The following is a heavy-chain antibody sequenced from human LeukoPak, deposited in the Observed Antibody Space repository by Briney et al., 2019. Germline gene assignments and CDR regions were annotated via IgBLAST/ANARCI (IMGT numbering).Heavy chain of an antibody. J-gene: IGHJ4*02. CDR1: GFTFSSYS. CDR3: AREGYSPY. Sequence: GGSLRLSCAASGFTFSSYSMNWVRQAPGKGLEWVSYISSSGNTIYHADSVKGRFTISRDNAKNSLYLQMNSLRAEDTSVYYCAREGYSPYWGQGTLVTVSS. CDR2: ISSSGNTI. D-gene: IGHD6-13*01. V-gene: IGHV3-48*01.